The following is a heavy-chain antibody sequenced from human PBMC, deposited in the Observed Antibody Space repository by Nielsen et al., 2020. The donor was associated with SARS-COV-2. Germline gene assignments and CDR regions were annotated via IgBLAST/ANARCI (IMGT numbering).Heavy chain of an antibody. CDR3: ARDRDYYDSSGYYHGTDFDY. D-gene: IGHD3-22*01. CDR2: INPNSGGT. Sequence: ASVKVSCKASGYTFTGYYMHWVRQAPGQGLEWMGRINPNSGGTNYAQKFQGRVTMTRDTSISTAYMELSRLRSDDTAVYYCARDRDYYDSSGYYHGTDFDYWGQGTLVTVSS. J-gene: IGHJ4*02. CDR1: GYTFTGYY. V-gene: IGHV1-2*06.